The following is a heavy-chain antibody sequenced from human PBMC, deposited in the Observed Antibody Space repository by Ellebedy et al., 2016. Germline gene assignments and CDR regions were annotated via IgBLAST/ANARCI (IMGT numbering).Heavy chain of an antibody. Sequence: GESLKISXAASGFTFSNAWMNWVRQAPGKGLEWVGRIYSKTDGGTTDYAAPVKGRFTISRDDSKHTLSLQMNSLQTEDTAVYYCTTERHSYYYGMDVWGRGTTVTVSS. CDR1: GFTFSNAW. V-gene: IGHV3-15*07. J-gene: IGHJ6*02. CDR2: IYSKTDGGTT. CDR3: TTERHSYYYGMDV.